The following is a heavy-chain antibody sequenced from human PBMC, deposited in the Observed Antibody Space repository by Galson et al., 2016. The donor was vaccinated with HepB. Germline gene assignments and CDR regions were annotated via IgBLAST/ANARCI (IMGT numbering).Heavy chain of an antibody. J-gene: IGHJ4*02. CDR3: GRESWGLPEY. CDR2: IWFDGSNQ. Sequence: SLRLSCAASGFTFNFYGIHWVRQAPGKGLEWVAVIWFDGSNQYYADSVKGRFTISRDNAKNTLYLQMDGLRVEDTAVYYCGRESWGLPEYWGQGTLVTVSS. V-gene: IGHV3-33*01. CDR1: GFTFNFYG. D-gene: IGHD4-11*01.